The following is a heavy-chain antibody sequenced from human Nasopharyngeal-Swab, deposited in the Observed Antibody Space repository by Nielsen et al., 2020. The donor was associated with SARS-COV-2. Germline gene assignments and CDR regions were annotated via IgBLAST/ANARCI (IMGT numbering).Heavy chain of an antibody. CDR1: GGSFSSYA. CDR3: AVGATGYYYMDV. CDR2: IIPIFGTA. V-gene: IGHV1-69*13. D-gene: IGHD1-26*01. Sequence: SVTVSCKASGGSFSSYAISRVRQAPGQGLEWMGGIIPIFGTANYAQKFQGRVTITADESTSTAYMELSSLRSEDTAVYYCAVGATGYYYMDVWGKGTTVTVSS. J-gene: IGHJ6*03.